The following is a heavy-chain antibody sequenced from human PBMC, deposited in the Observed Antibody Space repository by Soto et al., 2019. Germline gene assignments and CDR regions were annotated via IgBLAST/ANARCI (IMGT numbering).Heavy chain of an antibody. CDR3: VRDGTKTLRDWFDP. CDR2: IYATGTT. Sequence: SETLSLTCTVSGASISGFYWSWIRKSAGKGLEWIGRIYATGTTDYNPSLKSRVMMSVDTSKKQFSLKLRSVTAADAAVYYCVRDGTKTLRDWFDPWG. CDR1: GASISGFY. J-gene: IGHJ5*02. V-gene: IGHV4-4*07. D-gene: IGHD1-1*01.